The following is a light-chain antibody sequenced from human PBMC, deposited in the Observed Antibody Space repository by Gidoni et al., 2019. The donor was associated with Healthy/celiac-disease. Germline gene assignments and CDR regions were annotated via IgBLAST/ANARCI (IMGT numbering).Light chain of an antibody. CDR2: EVS. J-gene: IGLJ2*01. CDR3: SSYAGSNNLV. V-gene: IGLV2-8*01. Sequence: QSALTQTPSASGSPGPSVTISCTGTSSDVGGYNYVSWYQQHAGKAPKLMIYEVSKRPSGVPDRFSGSKSGNTASLTVSGLQAEDEADYYCSSYAGSNNLVFGGGTKLTVL. CDR1: SSDVGGYNY.